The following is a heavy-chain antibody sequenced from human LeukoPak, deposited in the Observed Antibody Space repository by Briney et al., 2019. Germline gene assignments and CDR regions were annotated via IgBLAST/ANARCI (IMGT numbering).Heavy chain of an antibody. CDR3: ARHSGYSYGYYYYYYMDV. CDR2: INHSGST. Sequence: SETLSLTCAVYGGSFSGYYWSWIRQPPGKGLEWIGEINHSGSTNYNPSLKSRVTISVDTSKNQFSLKLSSVTAADTAVYYCARHSGYSYGYYYYYYMDVWGKGTTVTVSS. V-gene: IGHV4-34*01. CDR1: GGSFSGYY. D-gene: IGHD5-18*01. J-gene: IGHJ6*03.